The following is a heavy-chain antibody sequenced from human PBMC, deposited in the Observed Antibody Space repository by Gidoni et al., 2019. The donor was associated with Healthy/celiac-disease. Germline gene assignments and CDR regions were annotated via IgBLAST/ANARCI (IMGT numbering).Heavy chain of an antibody. Sequence: PASGFTFSSSGMHWVRQAPGKGLEWVAVLAYDGSNNYYADSVKGRFTISRNNSKNTLYLQMNSLRAEDTAVDYCAKAYYYDRSGYSDYFDYWGQGTLVTVSS. CDR1: GFTFSSSG. CDR3: AKAYYYDRSGYSDYFDY. J-gene: IGHJ4*02. V-gene: IGHV3-30*18. D-gene: IGHD3-22*01. CDR2: LAYDGSNN.